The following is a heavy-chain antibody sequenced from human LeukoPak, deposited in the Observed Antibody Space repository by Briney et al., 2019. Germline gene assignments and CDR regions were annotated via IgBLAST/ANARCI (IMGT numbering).Heavy chain of an antibody. V-gene: IGHV3-23*01. CDR3: AKLGSGRSYYYYYGMDV. Sequence: GGSLRLSFAASWFTFCSYSLSWVRQAPGEGLGWVSAISGSGGSTYYADSVKGRFTISRDNSKNTLYLQMNSLRAEDTAVYYCAKLGSGRSYYYYYGMDVWGQGTTVTVSS. CDR1: WFTFCSYS. CDR2: ISGSGGST. J-gene: IGHJ6*02. D-gene: IGHD1-14*01.